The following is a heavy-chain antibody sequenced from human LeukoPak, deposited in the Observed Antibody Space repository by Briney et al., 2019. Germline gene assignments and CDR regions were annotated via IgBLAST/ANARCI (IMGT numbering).Heavy chain of an antibody. J-gene: IGHJ6*02. CDR1: GFTVINNY. Sequence: PGGSLRLSCAASGFTVINNYMSWVRQAPGKGLEWVSFIYSGDSTYYADSVKGRFTISRDSSKNTVHLQMNSLRAEDTAVYYCARDGGSGTSTGYNGYYYYGMDVWGQRTTVTVSS. CDR2: IYSGDST. D-gene: IGHD3-9*01. V-gene: IGHV3-66*01. CDR3: ARDGGSGTSTGYNGYYYYGMDV.